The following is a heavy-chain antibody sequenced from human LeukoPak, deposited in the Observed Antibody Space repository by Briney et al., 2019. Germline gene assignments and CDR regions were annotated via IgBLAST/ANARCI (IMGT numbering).Heavy chain of an antibody. CDR2: IIPIFGTA. Sequence: SVKVSCKASGGTFSSYAISWVRQAPGQGLEWMGGIIPIFGTANYAQKFQGRVTITTDESTSTAYMELSSLRSEDTAVYYCARDYGSVSYPPIWGYFDYWGQGTLVTVSS. J-gene: IGHJ4*02. V-gene: IGHV1-69*05. D-gene: IGHD3-10*01. CDR3: ARDYGSVSYPPIWGYFDY. CDR1: GGTFSSYA.